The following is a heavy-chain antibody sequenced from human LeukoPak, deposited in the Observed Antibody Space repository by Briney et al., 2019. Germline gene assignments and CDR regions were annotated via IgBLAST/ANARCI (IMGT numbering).Heavy chain of an antibody. CDR1: GFTFSSYW. V-gene: IGHV3-23*01. Sequence: GGSLRLSCAASGFTFSSYWMSWVRQAPGKGLEWVSAISDSGGNTHYADSVKGRFTISRDNSKNTLNLQMNSLRAEDTAVYYCAKDLYGDFFGDYWGQGTLVTVSS. CDR3: AKDLYGDFFGDY. J-gene: IGHJ4*02. D-gene: IGHD4-17*01. CDR2: ISDSGGNT.